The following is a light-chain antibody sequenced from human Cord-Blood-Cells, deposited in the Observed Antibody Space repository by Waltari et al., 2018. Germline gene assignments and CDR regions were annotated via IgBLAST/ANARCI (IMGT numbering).Light chain of an antibody. CDR1: SSDVGGYNY. J-gene: IGLJ3*02. CDR2: DVI. CDR3: SSYTSSSTWV. V-gene: IGLV2-14*01. Sequence: QSALTQPASVSGSPGPSITISCTGTSSDVGGYNYVSCYQQHPGKAPKLMIYDVIKRPSGVSNRFSCSKSGNTASLTISGLQAEDEADYYCSSYTSSSTWVFGGGTKLTVL.